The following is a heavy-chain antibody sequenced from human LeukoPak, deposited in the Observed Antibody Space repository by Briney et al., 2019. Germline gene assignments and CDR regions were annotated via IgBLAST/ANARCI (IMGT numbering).Heavy chain of an antibody. CDR3: AKAEGSGNQPFDY. CDR2: ISAGGGTT. Sequence: GGSLRLSCAASGFTFSSYAMSWVRQAPGKGPEWVSHISAGGGTTYFADSVKGRFTISRDNSKSTLYLQMYRLSAEDTAVYHCAKAEGSGNQPFDYWGQGTLVTVSS. J-gene: IGHJ4*02. CDR1: GFTFSSYA. D-gene: IGHD3-10*01. V-gene: IGHV3-23*01.